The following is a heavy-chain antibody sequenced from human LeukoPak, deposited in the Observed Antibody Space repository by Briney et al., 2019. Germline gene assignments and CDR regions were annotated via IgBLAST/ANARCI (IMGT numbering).Heavy chain of an antibody. CDR2: IYYSGST. V-gene: IGHV4-61*01. J-gene: IGHJ4*02. D-gene: IGHD5-18*01. CDR1: VGSLCRGSYY. Sequence: SQTLSLTRTVSVGSLCRGSYYWGWVRQPPGKGLEWVGSIYYSGSTNSNPSRKSRLNKSVHPSNNQFSLKLSSVTAAETAVYYCAREGYSYDNEDYFDYWGQGTLVTVSS. CDR3: AREGYSYDNEDYFDY.